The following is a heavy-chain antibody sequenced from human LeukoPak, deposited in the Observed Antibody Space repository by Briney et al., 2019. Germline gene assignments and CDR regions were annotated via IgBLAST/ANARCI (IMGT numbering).Heavy chain of an antibody. D-gene: IGHD2-2*01. Sequence: PSQTLSLTCTVSGGSISSGDYYWSWIRQPPGKGLEWIGYIYYSGSTYYNSSLKSRVTISVDTSKNQFSLKLSSVTAADTAVYYCARSDIVVVPAARGGIDPWGQGTLVTVSS. CDR2: IYYSGST. CDR3: ARSDIVVVPAARGGIDP. J-gene: IGHJ5*02. CDR1: GGSISSGDYY. V-gene: IGHV4-30-4*01.